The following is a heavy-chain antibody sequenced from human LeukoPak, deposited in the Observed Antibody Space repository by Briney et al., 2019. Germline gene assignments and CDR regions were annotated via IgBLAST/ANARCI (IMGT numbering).Heavy chain of an antibody. CDR3: ARVDGSGYVQGERFDY. J-gene: IGHJ4*02. CDR1: RYTFTGYY. CDR2: INPNSGGT. V-gene: IGHV1-2*02. D-gene: IGHD3-22*01. Sequence: ASVKDSCKASRYTFTGYYMHGVRQAPGQGVEWMGCINPNSGGTNYGQKLQGRVTMTRDTSISTAYMELSRLRSDDTAVYYCARVDGSGYVQGERFDYWGQGTLVTVSS.